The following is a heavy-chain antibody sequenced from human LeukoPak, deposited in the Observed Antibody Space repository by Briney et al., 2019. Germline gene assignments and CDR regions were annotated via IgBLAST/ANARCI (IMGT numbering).Heavy chain of an antibody. J-gene: IGHJ6*03. CDR2: INHSGST. CDR3: AGGQGEVTGTKGNHYMDV. CDR1: GGSFGGYY. D-gene: IGHD1-20*01. V-gene: IGHV4-34*01. Sequence: SETLSLTCAVYGGSFGGYYWSWIRQPPGKGLEWIGEINHSGSTIYNPSLKSRVTISVDTSKNQFSLKLSSVTAADTAVYYCAGGQGEVTGTKGNHYMDVWGKGTTVTVSS.